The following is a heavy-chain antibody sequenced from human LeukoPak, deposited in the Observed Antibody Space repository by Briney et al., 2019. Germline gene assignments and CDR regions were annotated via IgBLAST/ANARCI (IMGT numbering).Heavy chain of an antibody. J-gene: IGHJ4*02. D-gene: IGHD3-9*01. CDR2: IRSKRYGGTT. CDR3: SRSYDVLSGYFPPDY. V-gene: IGHV3-49*03. CDR1: GFNFGDSV. Sequence: PGGSLRLSCTGSGFNFGDSVMSWFRQAPGKGLEWVVFIRSKRYGGTTQYAASVKGRFTISRDDSKSVAYLQMNSLKTEDTAVYYCSRSYDVLSGYFPPDYWGQGTLVIVSS.